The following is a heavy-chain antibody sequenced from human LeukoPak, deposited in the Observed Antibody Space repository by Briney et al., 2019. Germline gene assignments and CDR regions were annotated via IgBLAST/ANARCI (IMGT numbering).Heavy chain of an antibody. J-gene: IGHJ6*03. D-gene: IGHD1-14*01. Sequence: PGGSLRLSCAASGFTFSSYGMHWVRQAPGKGLEWVAFIRYDGSNKYCTDSVKGRFTISRDNSKNTLYLQMNSLRAEETAVYYCAKDRKVYRDYYYMDVWGKGTTVTVSS. CDR3: AKDRKVYRDYYYMDV. CDR1: GFTFSSYG. V-gene: IGHV3-30*02. CDR2: IRYDGSNK.